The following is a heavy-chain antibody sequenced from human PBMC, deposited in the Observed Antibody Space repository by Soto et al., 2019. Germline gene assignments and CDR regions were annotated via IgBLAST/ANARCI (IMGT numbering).Heavy chain of an antibody. CDR3: ATDLGSGRIP. D-gene: IGHD6-25*01. V-gene: IGHV1-2*02. CDR1: GYTFSDPH. J-gene: IGHJ5*02. Sequence: QVQLVQSGAEVQSPGASVKVSCKTSGYTFSDPHVHWVRQAPGQGLEWMGWINPHSGATNYAHKFRGRVTMTRDTSIATAYMELTGLRFDDTAVSYCATDLGSGRIPWGQGTRVTVPS. CDR2: INPHSGAT.